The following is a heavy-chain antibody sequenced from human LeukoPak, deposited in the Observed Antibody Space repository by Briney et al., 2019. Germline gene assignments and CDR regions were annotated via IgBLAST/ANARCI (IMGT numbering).Heavy chain of an antibody. D-gene: IGHD3-10*01. CDR2: ISYDGSNK. Sequence: GGSLRLSCAASGFTFSNYAMHWVRQAPGKGLEWVAVISYDGSNKYYADSVKGRFTISRDNSKNTLYLQMNSLRAEDTAVYYCAKDDNYYGSGSYVIDYWGQGTLVTVSS. CDR3: AKDDNYYGSGSYVIDY. J-gene: IGHJ4*02. CDR1: GFTFSNYA. V-gene: IGHV3-30*18.